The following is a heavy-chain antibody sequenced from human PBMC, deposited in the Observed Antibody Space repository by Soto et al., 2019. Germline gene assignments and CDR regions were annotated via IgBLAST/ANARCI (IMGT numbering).Heavy chain of an antibody. CDR3: ASAYYYDSSGYFP. J-gene: IGHJ5*02. CDR1: GFTFSSYA. D-gene: IGHD3-22*01. V-gene: IGHV3-30-3*01. CDR2: ISYDGSNK. Sequence: GGSLRLSCAASGFTFSSYAMHWVRQAPGKGLEWVAVISYDGSNKYYADSVKGRFTISRDNSKNTLYLQMNSLRAEDTAVYYCASAYYYDSSGYFPWGQGTLVTVSS.